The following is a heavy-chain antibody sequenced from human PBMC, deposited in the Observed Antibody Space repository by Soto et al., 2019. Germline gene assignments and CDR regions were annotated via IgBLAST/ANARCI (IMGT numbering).Heavy chain of an antibody. CDR2: IYYSGST. CDR1: GGSISSGDYY. D-gene: IGHD1-7*01. Sequence: QVQLQESGPGLVKPSQTLSLTCTVSGGSISSGDYYWSWIRQPPGKGLEWIGYIYYSGSTYYNPSLKSRVTISVDTSKNQFSLKLSSVTAADTAVYYCARDSGPITGTALNWFDPWGQGTLVTVSS. J-gene: IGHJ5*02. V-gene: IGHV4-30-4*01. CDR3: ARDSGPITGTALNWFDP.